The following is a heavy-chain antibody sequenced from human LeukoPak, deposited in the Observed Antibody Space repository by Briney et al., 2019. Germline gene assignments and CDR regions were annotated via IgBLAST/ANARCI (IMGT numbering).Heavy chain of an antibody. V-gene: IGHV1-3*01. D-gene: IGHD5-12*01. CDR3: ARDDGSTWLLDY. CDR1: GYRVSDYA. CDR2: IVPGYGHT. J-gene: IGHJ4*02. Sequence: GASVKVSCKASGYRVSDYAVHWVRQAPGERLEWMGWIVPGYGHTKYSQKFQDRVTISRDTSANTVYMDLSSLRSEEDTAMYYCARDDGSTWLLDYWGQGTLVTVSS.